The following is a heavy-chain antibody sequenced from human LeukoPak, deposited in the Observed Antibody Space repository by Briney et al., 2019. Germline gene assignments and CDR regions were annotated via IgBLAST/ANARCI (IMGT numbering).Heavy chain of an antibody. CDR2: INNSGDST. D-gene: IGHD6-13*01. CDR1: GFTFTTYS. V-gene: IGHV3-23*01. J-gene: IGHJ4*02. Sequence: GGSLRLSCAASGFTFTTYSMSWVRQAPGKGLEWVSAINNSGDSTYYADSVKGRFTISRDNSKNTLYLQMNSLRAEDTAVYYCAKDPTLSYSSSWYSYFDYWGQGTLVTVSS. CDR3: AKDPTLSYSSSWYSYFDY.